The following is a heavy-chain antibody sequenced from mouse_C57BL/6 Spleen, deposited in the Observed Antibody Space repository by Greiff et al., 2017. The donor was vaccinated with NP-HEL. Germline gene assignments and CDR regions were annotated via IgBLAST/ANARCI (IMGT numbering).Heavy chain of an antibody. CDR1: GYTFTSYW. D-gene: IGHD1-1*01. V-gene: IGHV1-52*01. CDR3: ARGTTVVAPCWYFDV. CDR2: IDPSDSET. Sequence: LQQPGAELVRPGSLVKLSCKASGYTFTSYWMHWVKQRPIQGLEWIGNIDPSDSETHYNQKFKDKATLTVDKSSSTAYMQLSSLTSEDSAVYYCARGTTVVAPCWYFDVWGTGTTVTVSS. J-gene: IGHJ1*03.